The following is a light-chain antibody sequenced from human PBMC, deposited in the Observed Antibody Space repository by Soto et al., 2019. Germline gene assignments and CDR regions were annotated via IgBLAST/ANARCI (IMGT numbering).Light chain of an antibody. CDR3: QQYKNWPPIT. Sequence: EIVLTQSPGTLSLSPGERATLSWRASQSVSSSYLAWYQQKPGQAPRLLIYGASTRATGIPARFSGSGSGTEFTLTISSLQSEDFAVYYCQQYKNWPPITFGQGTRLEIK. V-gene: IGKV3-15*01. CDR1: QSVSSSY. J-gene: IGKJ5*01. CDR2: GAS.